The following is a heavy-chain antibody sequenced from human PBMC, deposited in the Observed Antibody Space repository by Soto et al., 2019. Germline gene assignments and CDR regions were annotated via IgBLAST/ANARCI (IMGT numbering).Heavy chain of an antibody. V-gene: IGHV4-34*02. J-gene: IGHJ4*02. CDR2: INHTGST. Sequence: QVQLQQWGAGLPKPSETLSLTCAVYGAPFSGYYWTWIRQPPGKGLEWLGEINHTGSTKYNPSLKSRVTTSLDTSKNQFSLSLRSVTAADTAVYYCARGREIFGAVTPFEYWGQGTQVAVSS. D-gene: IGHD3-3*01. CDR1: GAPFSGYY. CDR3: ARGREIFGAVTPFEY.